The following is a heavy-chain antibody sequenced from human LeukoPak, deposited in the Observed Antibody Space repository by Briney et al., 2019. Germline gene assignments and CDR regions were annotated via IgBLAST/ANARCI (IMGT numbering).Heavy chain of an antibody. CDR3: ARVGVAAVVVPVLIRYYYGMDV. J-gene: IGHJ6*02. Sequence: AGGSLRLSCAASGFTFSDYHMSWIRQAPGKGLEWVSYISSSGSTIYYADSVKGRFTISRDNAKNSLYLQMNSLRAEDTAVYYCARVGVAAVVVPVLIRYYYGMDVWGQGTTVTVSS. CDR1: GFTFSDYH. D-gene: IGHD2-21*01. V-gene: IGHV3-11*01. CDR2: ISSSGSTI.